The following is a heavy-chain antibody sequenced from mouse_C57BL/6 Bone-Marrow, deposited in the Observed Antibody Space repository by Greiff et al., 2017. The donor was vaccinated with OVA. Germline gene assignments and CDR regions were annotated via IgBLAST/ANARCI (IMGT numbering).Heavy chain of an antibody. CDR3: AREGVYDYVYFDY. CDR2: IYPGDGDT. J-gene: IGHJ2*01. Sequence: QVQLKESGPELVKPGASVKISCKASGYAFSSSWMNWVKQRPGKGLEWIGRIYPGDGDTNYNGKFKGKATLTADKSSSTAYMQLSSLTSEDSAVYFCAREGVYDYVYFDYWGQGTTLTVSS. D-gene: IGHD2-4*01. CDR1: GYAFSSSW. V-gene: IGHV1-82*01.